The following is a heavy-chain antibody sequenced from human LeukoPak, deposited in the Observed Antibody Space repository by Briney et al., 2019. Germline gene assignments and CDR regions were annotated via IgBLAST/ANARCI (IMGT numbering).Heavy chain of an antibody. D-gene: IGHD1-1*01. Sequence: GGSLRLSCAASGFTFSSYGMTWVRQAPGKGLEWISYIGIDSGNTKYADSVRGRFTISADKAKNSLYLQMNSLRVEDTAVYYCARDHNYAFDNWGQGTLVSVAS. J-gene: IGHJ4*02. CDR1: GFTFSSYG. V-gene: IGHV3-48*01. CDR3: ARDHNYAFDN. CDR2: IGIDSGNT.